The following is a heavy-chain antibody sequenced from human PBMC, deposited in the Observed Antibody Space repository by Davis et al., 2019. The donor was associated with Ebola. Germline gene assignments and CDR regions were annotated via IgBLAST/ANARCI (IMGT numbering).Heavy chain of an antibody. J-gene: IGHJ3*01. CDR2: ITDNGHV. Sequence: GGSLRLSCAASGFTVSSNYMSWVRQAPGKGLEWVSFITDNGHVYYADSLKGRFAISRDNAKNSLYLQMSSLRAEDTAIYYCARETGRDAFDVWGQGTMVTVSS. CDR1: GFTVSSNY. D-gene: IGHD1-26*01. V-gene: IGHV3-69-1*01. CDR3: ARETGRDAFDV.